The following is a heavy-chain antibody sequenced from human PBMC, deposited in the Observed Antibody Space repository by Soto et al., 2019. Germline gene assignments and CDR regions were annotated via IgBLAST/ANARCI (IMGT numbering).Heavy chain of an antibody. CDR2: ISGSGGST. Sequence: EVQLLESGGGLVQPGGSLRLSCAASGFTFSSYAMSWVRQAPGKGLEWVSAISGSGGSTYYADSVKGRFTISRDNSKNTLYLQMNSLRVEDTAVYYCAKGGLDTIFGVVIPHYYYYYMDVWGKGTTVTVSS. D-gene: IGHD3-3*01. CDR1: GFTFSSYA. CDR3: AKGGLDTIFGVVIPHYYYYYMDV. J-gene: IGHJ6*03. V-gene: IGHV3-23*01.